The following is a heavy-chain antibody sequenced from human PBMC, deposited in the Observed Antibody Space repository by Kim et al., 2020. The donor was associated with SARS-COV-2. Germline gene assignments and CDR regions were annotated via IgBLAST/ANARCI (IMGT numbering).Heavy chain of an antibody. CDR1: GGSFSGYY. CDR2: INHSGST. J-gene: IGHJ4*02. D-gene: IGHD6-13*01. CDR3: ARGCIAAAGIPYYFDY. Sequence: SETLSLTCAVYGGSFSGYYWSWIRQPPGKGLEWIGEINHSGSTNYNPSLKSRVTISVDTSKNQFSLKLSSVTAADTAVYYCARGCIAAAGIPYYFDYWGQGTLVTVSS. V-gene: IGHV4-34*01.